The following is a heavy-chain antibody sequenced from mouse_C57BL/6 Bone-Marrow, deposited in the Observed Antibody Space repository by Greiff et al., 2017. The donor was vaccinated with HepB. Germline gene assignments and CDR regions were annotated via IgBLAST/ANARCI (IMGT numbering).Heavy chain of an antibody. CDR2: INPDSSTI. V-gene: IGHV4-1*01. CDR1: GIDFSRYW. J-gene: IGHJ1*03. CDR3: ARPPFDYGSSPWYFDV. Sequence: EVKLLESGGGLVQPGGSLKLSCAASGIDFSRYWMSWVRRAPGKGLEWIGEINPDSSTINYAPSLKDKFIISRDNAKNTLYLQMSKVRSEDTALYYCARPPFDYGSSPWYFDVWGTGTTVTVSS. D-gene: IGHD1-1*01.